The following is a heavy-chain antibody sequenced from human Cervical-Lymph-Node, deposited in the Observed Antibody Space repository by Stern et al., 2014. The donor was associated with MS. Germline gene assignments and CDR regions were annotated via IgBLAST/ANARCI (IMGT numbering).Heavy chain of an antibody. CDR3: ARDRWERLHHPYGLDV. J-gene: IGHJ6*02. V-gene: IGHV1-18*01. Sequence: VQLVQSGAEVKKPGASMKVSCQASGYTFTSYGINWVRQAPGQGLEWMAWISSYKDNTNYAQRFQGRVTVTADTSTRTVYMELRSLKSDDTAVYYCARDRWERLHHPYGLDVWGQGTTVTVSS. CDR1: GYTFTSYG. D-gene: IGHD1-26*01. CDR2: ISSYKDNT.